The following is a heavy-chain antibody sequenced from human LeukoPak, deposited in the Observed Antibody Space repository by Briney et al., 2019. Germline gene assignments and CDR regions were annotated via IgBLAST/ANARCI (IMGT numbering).Heavy chain of an antibody. CDR3: AKAQLGARGFDP. V-gene: IGHV3-23*01. J-gene: IGHJ5*02. CDR1: GSTFSSYA. CDR2: ISGSGGST. Sequence: GGSLRLSCAASGSTFSSYAMSWVRQAPGKGLEWVSAISGSGGSTYYADSVKGRFTISRDNSKNTLYLQMNSLRAEDTAVYYCAKAQLGARGFDPWGQGTLVTVSS. D-gene: IGHD1-26*01.